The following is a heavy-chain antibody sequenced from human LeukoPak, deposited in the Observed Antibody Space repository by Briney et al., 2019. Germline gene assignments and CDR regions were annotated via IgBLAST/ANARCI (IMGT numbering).Heavy chain of an antibody. D-gene: IGHD2-15*01. CDR1: GGSISSSSYF. CDR3: ARVRVAATFDY. CDR2: IYYSGST. V-gene: IGHV4-39*01. J-gene: IGHJ4*02. Sequence: SETLSLTCTVSGGSISSSSYFWGWLRQPPGKGLEWIGSIYYSGSTYYNPSLKSRVTISVDTSKNQFSLKLSSVTAADTAVYYCARVRVAATFDYWGQGTLVTVSS.